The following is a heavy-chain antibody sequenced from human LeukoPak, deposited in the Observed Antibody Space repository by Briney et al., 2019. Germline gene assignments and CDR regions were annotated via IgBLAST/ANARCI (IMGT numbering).Heavy chain of an antibody. V-gene: IGHV3-21*01. CDR2: ISSSSYI. J-gene: IGHJ4*02. Sequence: PGGSLRLSCAASGFTFSSYSMNWVRQAPGKGLEWVSSISSSSYIYYSDSVKGRFTISRDNAKNSLYLQMNSLRAEDTAVYYCARDGVVTKGDYWGQGTLVTVSS. D-gene: IGHD4-23*01. CDR1: GFTFSSYS. CDR3: ARDGVVTKGDY.